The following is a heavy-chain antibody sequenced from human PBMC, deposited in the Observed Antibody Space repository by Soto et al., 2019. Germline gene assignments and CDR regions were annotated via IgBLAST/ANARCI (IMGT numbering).Heavy chain of an antibody. CDR2: IYYSGST. Sequence: SETLSLTCTVSGGSISSSSYYWGWIRQPPGKGLEWIGSIYYSGSTYYNPSLKSRVTISVDTSKNQFSLKLSSVTAADTAVYYCARLRLEYSSPLTDYWGQGTLVTVSS. V-gene: IGHV4-39*01. J-gene: IGHJ4*02. D-gene: IGHD6-6*01. CDR1: GGSISSSSYY. CDR3: ARLRLEYSSPLTDY.